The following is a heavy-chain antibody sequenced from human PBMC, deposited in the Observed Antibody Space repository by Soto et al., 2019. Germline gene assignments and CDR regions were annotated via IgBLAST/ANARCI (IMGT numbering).Heavy chain of an antibody. V-gene: IGHV1-18*01. J-gene: IGHJ5*02. Sequence: QVQLVQSGAEVKKPGASVKVSCKASAYTFTNFAISWVRQAPGQGLEWMGWISAYNGNTNYAQKLQDRVTMTTDTSTSTAYMELRSLRPDDTAVYYCARVGSAAGRINWFDPWGQGTLVTVSS. CDR3: ARVGSAAGRINWFDP. CDR2: ISAYNGNT. D-gene: IGHD6-13*01. CDR1: AYTFTNFA.